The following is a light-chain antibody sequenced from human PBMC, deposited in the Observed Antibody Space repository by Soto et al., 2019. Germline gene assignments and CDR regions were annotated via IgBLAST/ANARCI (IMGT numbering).Light chain of an antibody. CDR1: SSDVGSYNL. J-gene: IGLJ2*01. V-gene: IGLV2-23*01. CDR2: GDN. CDR3: CSKASSSTLL. Sequence: QSALTQPASVSGSPGQTITISCTGTSSDVGSYNLVSWYQQHPGKAPKLLIYGDNRRPSGVSNRFSGSKSGNTASLTISGFQAEDEADYYCCSKASSSTLLFGGGTKLTVL.